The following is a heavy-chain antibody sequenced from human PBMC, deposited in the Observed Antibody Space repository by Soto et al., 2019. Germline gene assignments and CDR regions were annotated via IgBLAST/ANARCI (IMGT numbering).Heavy chain of an antibody. CDR1: GGSISSSSYY. Sequence: TLSLTCTVSGGSISSSSYYWGWIRQPPGKGLEWIGSIYYSGSTYYNPSLKSRVTISVDTSKNQFSLKLSSVTAADTAVYYCARLGHYYDSSGYYPTSYFDYWGQGTLVTVSS. D-gene: IGHD3-22*01. J-gene: IGHJ4*02. V-gene: IGHV4-39*01. CDR3: ARLGHYYDSSGYYPTSYFDY. CDR2: IYYSGST.